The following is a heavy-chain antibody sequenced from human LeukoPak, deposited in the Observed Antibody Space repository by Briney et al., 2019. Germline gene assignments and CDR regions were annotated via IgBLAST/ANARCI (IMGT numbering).Heavy chain of an antibody. CDR2: IIPIFGTA. Sequence: SVKVSCKAFGGTFSSYAISWVRQAPGQGLEWMGGIIPIFGTANYAQKFQGRVTITTDESTSTAYMELSSLRSEDTAVYYCARAMVRGVIRADYWGQGTLVTVSS. CDR1: GGTFSSYA. D-gene: IGHD3-10*01. CDR3: ARAMVRGVIRADY. V-gene: IGHV1-69*05. J-gene: IGHJ4*02.